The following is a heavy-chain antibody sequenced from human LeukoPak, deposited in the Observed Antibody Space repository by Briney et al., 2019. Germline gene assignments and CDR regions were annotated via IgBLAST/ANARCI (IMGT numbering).Heavy chain of an antibody. J-gene: IGHJ4*02. CDR3: ARSSIIVAAGPYYFDY. V-gene: IGHV1-69*06. CDR1: GGTFSSYA. CDR2: IIPIFGTA. D-gene: IGHD6-13*01. Sequence: SVKVSCKASGGTFSSYAISWVRQAPGQGLEWMGGIIPIFGTANYAQKFQGRVTITADKSTSTAYMELSSLRSEDTAVYYCARSSIIVAAGPYYFDYWGQGTLVTVSS.